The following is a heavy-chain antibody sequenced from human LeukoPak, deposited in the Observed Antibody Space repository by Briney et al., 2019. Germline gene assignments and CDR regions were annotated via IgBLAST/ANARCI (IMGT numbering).Heavy chain of an antibody. CDR1: GFTFSHYW. Sequence: GGSLRLSCAPSGFTFSHYWMTWVRQAPGKGLEWVANMNQDGSEKYYVDSVKGRFTIPRDNANDSLYLQMNSLRAEDTAVYYCARDSRRSFDYWGQGTLVTVSS. V-gene: IGHV3-7*01. CDR2: MNQDGSEK. D-gene: IGHD1-14*01. CDR3: ARDSRRSFDY. J-gene: IGHJ4*02.